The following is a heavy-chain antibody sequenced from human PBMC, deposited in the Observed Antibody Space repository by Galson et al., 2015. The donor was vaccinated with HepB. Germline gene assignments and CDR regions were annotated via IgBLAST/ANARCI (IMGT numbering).Heavy chain of an antibody. D-gene: IGHD1/OR15-1a*01. J-gene: IGHJ3*02. CDR2: AYYSGVT. Sequence: SETLSLTCTVSGDSITSYYWSWIRQPPGEGLEWIGWAYYSGVTTYSPSLKSRVTISMDTSENRFSLKLSSVTAADTAVYYCARLNSPGPFDIWGQGTMVTVSS. CDR3: ARLNSPGPFDI. V-gene: IGHV4-59*08. CDR1: GDSITSYY.